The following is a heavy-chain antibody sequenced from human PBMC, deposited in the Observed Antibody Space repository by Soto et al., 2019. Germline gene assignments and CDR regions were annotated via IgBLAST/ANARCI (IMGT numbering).Heavy chain of an antibody. CDR2: ISYDGSNK. D-gene: IGHD4-17*01. CDR1: GFTFSSYG. J-gene: IGHJ5*02. V-gene: IGHV3-30*18. Sequence: QVQLVESGGGVVQPGRSLRLSCAASGFTFSSYGMHWVRQAPGKGLEWVAVISYDGSNKYYADSVKGRFTISRDNSKNTLYLQMNSLRAENKAVYYCANEGGDYISGGDWLDPWGQGTLVTVSS. CDR3: ANEGGDYISGGDWLDP.